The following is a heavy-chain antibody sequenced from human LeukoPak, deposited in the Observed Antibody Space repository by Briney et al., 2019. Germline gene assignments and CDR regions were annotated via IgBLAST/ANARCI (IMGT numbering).Heavy chain of an antibody. D-gene: IGHD3-9*01. CDR2: IIPIFGTA. CDR1: GGTFSSYA. V-gene: IGHV1-69*13. Sequence: ASVKVSCKASGGTFSSYAISWVRQAPGQGLEWMGGIIPIFGTANYAQKFLGRVTITADESTSTAYMELSSLRSEDTAVYYCARGNYDILTGYYSLWGQGTLVTVSS. CDR3: ARGNYDILTGYYSL. J-gene: IGHJ4*02.